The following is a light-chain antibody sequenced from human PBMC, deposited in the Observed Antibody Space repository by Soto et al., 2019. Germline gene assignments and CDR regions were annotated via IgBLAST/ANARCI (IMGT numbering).Light chain of an antibody. V-gene: IGKV1-5*01. J-gene: IGKJ1*01. CDR1: QSINNR. CDR3: QQFIDGWT. Sequence: IQMTQSPSTLSASIGDRFTITCRASQSINNRLAWYQQMPRKAPNLLIYDASSLESGVPSRFRGSGSETEFTLTISGLQPDDFATYYCQQFIDGWTFGQGTKVDIK. CDR2: DAS.